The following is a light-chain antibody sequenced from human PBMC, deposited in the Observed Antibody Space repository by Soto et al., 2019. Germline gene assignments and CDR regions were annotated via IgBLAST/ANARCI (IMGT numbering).Light chain of an antibody. CDR1: QSVSSNY. CDR3: QQYGSSAPNT. Sequence: EIVLTQSPDTLALSPGEGATLSCRASQSVSSNYLAWYQQKPGQAPRLLIYGASSRATGIPDRFSGSGSGTDFTLTINRLEPEDVAMYYCQQYGSSAPNTFGQGTRLEI. V-gene: IGKV3-20*01. J-gene: IGKJ5*01. CDR2: GAS.